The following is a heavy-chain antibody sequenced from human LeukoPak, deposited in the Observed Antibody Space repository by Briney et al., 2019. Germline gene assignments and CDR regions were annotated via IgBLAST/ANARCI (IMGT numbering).Heavy chain of an antibody. CDR1: GYTFTSYY. CDR3: ARGDCSSTSCYPPLGWFDP. V-gene: IGHV1-46*01. Sequence: ASVKVSCKASGYTFTSYYMHWVRQAPGQGLEWMGIINPSGGSTSYAQKFQGRVTMTRDTSTSTVYMELSSLRSEDTAVYYCARGDCSSTSCYPPLGWFDPWGQGTLVTVSS. D-gene: IGHD2-2*01. CDR2: INPSGGST. J-gene: IGHJ5*02.